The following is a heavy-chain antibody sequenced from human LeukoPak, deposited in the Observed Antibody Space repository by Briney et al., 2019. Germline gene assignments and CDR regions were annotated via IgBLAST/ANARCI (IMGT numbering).Heavy chain of an antibody. J-gene: IGHJ4*02. CDR3: ARHQGPPRDSGTYYFDY. D-gene: IGHD1-1*01. V-gene: IGHV4-39*01. CDR1: GGSISSSSYY. Sequence: PSETLSLTRTVSGGSISSSSYYWGWIRQPPGKGLEWIGSTYYSGSTYYNPSLKSRVTISEDTSKNQFSLKLSSVAAADTAVYYCARHQGPPRDSGTYYFDYWGQGTLVTVSS. CDR2: TYYSGST.